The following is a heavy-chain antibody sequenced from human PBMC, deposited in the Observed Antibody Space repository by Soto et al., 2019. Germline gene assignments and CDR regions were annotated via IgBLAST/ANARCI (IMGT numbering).Heavy chain of an antibody. Sequence: QVQLVESGGGVVQPGRSLSLACAASGLSFSNYVLHWVRQAPGKGLEWVAVMSSGGGNKFYTDSVKGRFTISRENSKNPLYLQMNSLRTEDTDVYFCARGGESPFFDNWGPGTLVSVSS. CDR3: ARGGESPFFDN. J-gene: IGHJ4*02. CDR1: GLSFSNYV. D-gene: IGHD3-16*01. CDR2: MSSGGGNK. V-gene: IGHV3-30*14.